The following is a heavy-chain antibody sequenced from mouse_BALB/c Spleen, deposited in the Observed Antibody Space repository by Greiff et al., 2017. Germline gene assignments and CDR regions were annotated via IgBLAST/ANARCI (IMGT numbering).Heavy chain of an antibody. Sequence: EVHLVESGGGLVKPGGSLKLSCAASGFTFSSYTMSWVRQTPEKRLEWVATISSGGSYTYYPDSVKGRFTISRDNAKNTLYLQMSSLKSEDTAMYYCTRDLSYWGQGTTLTVSA. CDR1: GFTFSSYT. J-gene: IGHJ2*01. CDR2: ISSGGSYT. V-gene: IGHV5-6-4*01. CDR3: TRDLSY.